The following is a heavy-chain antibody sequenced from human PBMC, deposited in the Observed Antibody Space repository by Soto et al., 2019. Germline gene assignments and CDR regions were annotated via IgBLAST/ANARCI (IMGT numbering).Heavy chain of an antibody. J-gene: IGHJ4*02. V-gene: IGHV1-24*01. D-gene: IGHD2-15*01. CDR2: FDPEDGET. CDR1: GYTLTELS. CDR3: ATDPGYCSGGSCYQI. Sequence: ASVKVSCKVSGYTLTELSMHWVRQAPGKGLECMGGFDPEDGETIYAQKFQGRVTMTEDTSTDTAYMELSSLRSEDTAVYYCATDPGYCSGGSCYQIWGQGTLVTVSS.